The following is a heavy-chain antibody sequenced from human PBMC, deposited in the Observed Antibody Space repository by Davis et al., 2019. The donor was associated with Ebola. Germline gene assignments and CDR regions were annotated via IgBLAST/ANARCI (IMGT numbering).Heavy chain of an antibody. CDR3: ARVAYSSGWSTLDY. V-gene: IGHV4-59*12. D-gene: IGHD6-19*01. CDR2: IYYTGST. Sequence: PSETLSLTCAVYGGSFSGYYWSWIRQPPGKGLEWIGYIYYTGSTNYNPSLKSRVTISIDTSKNQFSLKLSSVTAADTAVYYCARVAYSSGWSTLDYWGQGTLVTVSS. CDR1: GGSFSGYY. J-gene: IGHJ4*02.